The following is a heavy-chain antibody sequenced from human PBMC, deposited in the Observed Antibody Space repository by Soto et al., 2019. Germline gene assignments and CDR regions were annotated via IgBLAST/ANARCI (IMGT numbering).Heavy chain of an antibody. CDR3: AHRLDGDDHFDF. CDR2: IYWDDDK. CDR1: GLSLSTNGVG. V-gene: IGHV2-5*02. J-gene: IGHJ4*02. Sequence: QITLKESGPTLVKPTQTLTLTCTFSGLSLSTNGVGVGWIRQPPGKALEWLAVIYWDDDKRYSPSLKSRLTITKDTSENQVVLTMTNMDPVDTATYYCAHRLDGDDHFDFWCQGTLVTVSS. D-gene: IGHD4-17*01.